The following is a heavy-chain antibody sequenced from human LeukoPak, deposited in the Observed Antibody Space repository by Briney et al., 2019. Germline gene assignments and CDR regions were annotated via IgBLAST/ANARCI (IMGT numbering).Heavy chain of an antibody. D-gene: IGHD5-18*01. CDR3: ARGYGESHFDS. J-gene: IGHJ4*02. Sequence: GGSLRLSCAASGFSFSSYGVHWVRQAPGEGLEWVAFIRFDGSKTYYADSVKGRFTISRDNYKNTLYLQMNSLRVEDTGVYYCARGYGESHFDSWGRGSLVTVSS. V-gene: IGHV3-30*02. CDR1: GFSFSSYG. CDR2: IRFDGSKT.